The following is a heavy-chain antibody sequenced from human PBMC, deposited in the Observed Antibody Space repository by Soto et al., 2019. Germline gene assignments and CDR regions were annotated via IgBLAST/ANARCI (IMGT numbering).Heavy chain of an antibody. D-gene: IGHD3-10*01. Sequence: GGSLRLSCAASGFTFSSYAMSWVRQAPGKGLEWVSAISGSGGSTYYADSVKGRFTISRDNSKNTLYLQMNSLRAEDTAVYYCAKAATSRMVRGDVYYMDVWGKGTTVTVSS. V-gene: IGHV3-23*01. CDR2: ISGSGGST. J-gene: IGHJ6*03. CDR3: AKAATSRMVRGDVYYMDV. CDR1: GFTFSSYA.